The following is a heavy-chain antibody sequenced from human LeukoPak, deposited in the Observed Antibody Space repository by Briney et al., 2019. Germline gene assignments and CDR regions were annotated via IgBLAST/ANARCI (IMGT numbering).Heavy chain of an antibody. CDR1: GDTFSSYA. J-gene: IGHJ4*02. CDR2: IVPTVKIA. Sequence: SVKVSCKASGDTFSSYAILWVRQAPGQGLEWMGRIVPTVKIANYAQKFQGRVTITADKSTSTAYMELSSLRSEDTAVYYCARAASSWSPIDYWGQGTLVTVSS. D-gene: IGHD6-13*01. V-gene: IGHV1-69*04. CDR3: ARAASSWSPIDY.